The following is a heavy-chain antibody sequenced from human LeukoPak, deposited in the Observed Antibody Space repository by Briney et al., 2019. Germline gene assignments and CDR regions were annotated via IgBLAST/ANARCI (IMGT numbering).Heavy chain of an antibody. J-gene: IGHJ6*02. CDR2: ISAYNGNT. CDR3: VREESGGSQKSNYYYGMDV. V-gene: IGHV1-18*01. D-gene: IGHD2-15*01. Sequence: ASVKVSCKASGYTFTRYGISGVRQAPGQGLEWMGWISAYNGNTNYAQKLQGRVTMTTDTSTSTAYMELRSLRSDDTAVYYCVREESGGSQKSNYYYGMDVWGQGTTVTVSS. CDR1: GYTFTRYG.